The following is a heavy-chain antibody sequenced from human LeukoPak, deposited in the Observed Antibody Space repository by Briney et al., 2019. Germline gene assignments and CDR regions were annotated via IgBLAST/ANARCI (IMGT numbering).Heavy chain of an antibody. Sequence: PGGSLRLSCAASGFTFSSYAMSWVRQAPGKGLEWVSAISGSGGSTYYADSVKGRFTISRDNAKNSLYLQMNSLRAEDTAVYYCARGFTHLPGLGDGYNDAFDIWGQGTMVTVSS. CDR2: ISGSGGST. D-gene: IGHD5-24*01. CDR3: ARGFTHLPGLGDGYNDAFDI. CDR1: GFTFSSYA. J-gene: IGHJ3*02. V-gene: IGHV3-23*01.